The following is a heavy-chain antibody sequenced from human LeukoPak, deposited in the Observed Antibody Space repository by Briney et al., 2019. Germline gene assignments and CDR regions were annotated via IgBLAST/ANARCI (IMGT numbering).Heavy chain of an antibody. V-gene: IGHV4-30-4*08. CDR2: IYYSGST. J-gene: IGHJ5*02. Sequence: SETLSLTCTVSGGSISSGDYYWSWIRQPPGKGLEWIGYIYYSGSTYYNPSLKSRVTISVDTSKNQFSLKLSSVTAADTAVYYCARCLPHDFWSDTWGQGTLVTVSS. CDR1: GGSISSGDYY. D-gene: IGHD3-3*01. CDR3: ARCLPHDFWSDT.